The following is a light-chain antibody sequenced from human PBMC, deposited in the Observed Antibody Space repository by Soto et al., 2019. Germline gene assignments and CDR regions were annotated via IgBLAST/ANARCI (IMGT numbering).Light chain of an antibody. J-gene: IGKJ4*01. V-gene: IGKV3D-15*01. CDR3: QQYDDWLRLT. CDR1: QGVNIY. CDR2: GAS. Sequence: EIVMTQSPATLSVSPGERATLSCRASQGVNIYLAWYQQKPGQAPRLLIFGASSRATGIPARFSGSGSGTEFNLTISSLQSEDFAVYFCQQYDDWLRLTFGGGTKVEIK.